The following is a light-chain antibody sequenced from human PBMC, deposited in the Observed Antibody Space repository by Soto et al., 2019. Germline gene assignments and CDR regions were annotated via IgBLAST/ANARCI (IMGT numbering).Light chain of an antibody. J-gene: IGKJ5*01. CDR1: QSFSSSY. Sequence: EIVLTQSPGTLSLSPGERATLSCRASQSFSSSYLAWYQHKPGQAPKLLLYGVSARATGIPDRFSGSGSGTDFTLTINRLEPEDFAVYYCQQYGSSITFGQGTRLEIK. V-gene: IGKV3-20*01. CDR2: GVS. CDR3: QQYGSSIT.